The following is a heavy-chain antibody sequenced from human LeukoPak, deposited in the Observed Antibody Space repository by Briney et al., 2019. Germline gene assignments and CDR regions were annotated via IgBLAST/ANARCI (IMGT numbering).Heavy chain of an antibody. J-gene: IGHJ4*02. CDR3: AKELSTYYDFWSGYYFSDY. CDR1: GFTFSSYA. D-gene: IGHD3-3*01. Sequence: GGSLRLSCTTSGFTFSSYAMSWVRQAPGKGLEWVSAISGSGGSTYYADSVKGRFTISRDNSKNTLYLQMNSLRAEDTAVYYCAKELSTYYDFWSGYYFSDYWGQGTLVTVSS. CDR2: ISGSGGST. V-gene: IGHV3-23*01.